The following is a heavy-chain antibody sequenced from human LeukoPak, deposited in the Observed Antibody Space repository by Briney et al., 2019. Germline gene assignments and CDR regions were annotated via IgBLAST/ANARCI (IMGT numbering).Heavy chain of an antibody. CDR1: GFTFSGYD. CDR2: MSSSSLK. Sequence: KPGGSLRLSCAGSGFTFSGYDMIWIRQAPGKGLEWVAHMSSSSLKYTRYAESVKGRFTISRDNAKNTVYLEMDSLTTNDTALYYCARGGRNDLRSWFDPWGQGTLVTVSS. CDR3: ARGGRNDLRSWFDP. D-gene: IGHD1-14*01. V-gene: IGHV3-11*06. J-gene: IGHJ5*02.